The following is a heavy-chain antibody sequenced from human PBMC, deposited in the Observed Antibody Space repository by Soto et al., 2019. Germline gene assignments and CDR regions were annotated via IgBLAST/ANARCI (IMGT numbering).Heavy chain of an antibody. CDR3: ARLEGLATISYYFDF. V-gene: IGHV4-39*01. J-gene: IGHJ4*02. D-gene: IGHD3-9*01. CDR1: DDSIDSDKYY. CDR2: IYYRGNA. Sequence: QLQLQESGPGLVKPSETLSLTCSVSDDSIDSDKYYWGWIRQPPGKGLEWIGSIYYRGNAYDNPSPHTRVTIAPDKSKSQFSLKLNSVTAAESAVYFCARLEGLATISYYFDFWGPGALVTVSS.